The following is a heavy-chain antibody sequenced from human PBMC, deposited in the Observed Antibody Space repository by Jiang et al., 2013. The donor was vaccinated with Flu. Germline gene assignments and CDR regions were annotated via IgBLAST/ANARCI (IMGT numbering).Heavy chain of an antibody. CDR2: ISAYNGNT. CDR3: ARVESITMVRGVIPSGMDV. Sequence: GAEVKKPGASVKVSCKASGYTFTSYGISWVRQAPGQGLEWMGWISAYNGNTNYAQKLQGRVTMTTDTSTSTAYMELRSLRSDDTAVYYCARVESITMVRGVIPSGMDVWGQGTTVTVSS. J-gene: IGHJ6*02. CDR1: GYTFTSYG. V-gene: IGHV1-18*01. D-gene: IGHD3-10*01.